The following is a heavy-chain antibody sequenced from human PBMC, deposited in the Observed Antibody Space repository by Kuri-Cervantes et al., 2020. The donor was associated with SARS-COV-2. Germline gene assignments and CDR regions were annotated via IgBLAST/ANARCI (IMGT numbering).Heavy chain of an antibody. V-gene: IGHV3-48*01. CDR2: ISSSSSAI. CDR3: AKGIRRLLESLDY. CDR1: GFTFGSYA. Sequence: GESLKISCAASGFTFGSYAMNWVRQAPGKGLEWVSYISSSSSAIYYPDSVKGRFTMSRDNAKNSLYLQMNSLRAEDTAVYYCAKGIRRLLESLDYWGQGTLVTVSS. D-gene: IGHD3-3*01. J-gene: IGHJ4*02.